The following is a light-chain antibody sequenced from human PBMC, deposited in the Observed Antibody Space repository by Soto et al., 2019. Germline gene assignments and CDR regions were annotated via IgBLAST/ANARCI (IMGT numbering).Light chain of an antibody. CDR1: QSVRTK. J-gene: IGKJ5*01. CDR3: QQYNSWPPIT. Sequence: EIVMTQSPGTLSVSPGEGATLFCRASQSVRTKLAWYQQRAGQAPRLLMYGASTRATGIPDRLSGSGSGTEFTLTISSLQSEDFAVYYCQQYNSWPPITFGQGTRLEI. CDR2: GAS. V-gene: IGKV3-15*01.